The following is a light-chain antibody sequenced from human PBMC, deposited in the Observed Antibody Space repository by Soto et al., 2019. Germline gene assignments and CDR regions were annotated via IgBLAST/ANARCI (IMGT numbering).Light chain of an antibody. V-gene: IGKV3-11*01. CDR1: QSIXDT. CDR2: XTS. CDR3: QQRCSWST. Sequence: IMITQSPAPVSVTPGEGVTLSCRASQSIXDTFGCYQPKPGQTTRLLIYXTSARATGVPARFSGSRCGQEFIITIRVLEHEHLSFYYCQQRCSWSTFGQGTRLEIK. J-gene: IGKJ5*01.